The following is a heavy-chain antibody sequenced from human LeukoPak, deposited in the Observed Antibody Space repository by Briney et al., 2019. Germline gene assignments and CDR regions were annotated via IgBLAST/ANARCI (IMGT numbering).Heavy chain of an antibody. Sequence: GGSLTLSCAASGFTSSSYSMNWVRQAPGKGLEWVSSISSSSSYIYYADSVKGRFTISRDNAKNSLYLQMNGLRAEDTAVYYCARASYYYDSSGYTDYWGQGTLVTVSS. D-gene: IGHD3-22*01. CDR3: ARASYYYDSSGYTDY. CDR2: ISSSSSYI. V-gene: IGHV3-21*01. J-gene: IGHJ4*02. CDR1: GFTSSSYS.